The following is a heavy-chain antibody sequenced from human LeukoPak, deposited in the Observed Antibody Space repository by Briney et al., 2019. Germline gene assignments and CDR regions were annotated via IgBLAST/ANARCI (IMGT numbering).Heavy chain of an antibody. CDR1: GFIFSSYV. V-gene: IGHV3-23*01. D-gene: IGHD6-19*01. CDR2: ISGSGGST. Sequence: PGGSLRLSCVASGFIFSSYVMGWVRQAPGKGLEWVSAISGSGGSTYYADSVKGRFTISRDNSKNTLYLQMNSLRAEDTAVYYCAKDLNRLAVSAHDYWGQGTLVTVSS. CDR3: AKDLNRLAVSAHDY. J-gene: IGHJ4*02.